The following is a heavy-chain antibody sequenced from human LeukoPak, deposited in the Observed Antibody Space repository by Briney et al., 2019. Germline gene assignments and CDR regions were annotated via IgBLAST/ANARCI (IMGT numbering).Heavy chain of an antibody. CDR2: INPNSGGT. D-gene: IGHD1-26*01. V-gene: IGHV1-2*02. CDR1: GYTFTGYF. Sequence: ASVKVSCKASGYTFTGYFLHWVRQAPGQALEWMGWINPNSGGTKYAQKFKGRVTMTEDTSTDTAYMDLSSLRSEDTAVYYCATLLGETHFFDYWGQGTLVTVSS. J-gene: IGHJ4*02. CDR3: ATLLGETHFFDY.